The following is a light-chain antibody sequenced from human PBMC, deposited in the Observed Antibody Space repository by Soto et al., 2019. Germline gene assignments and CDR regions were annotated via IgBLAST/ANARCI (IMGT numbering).Light chain of an antibody. V-gene: IGKV3-20*01. Sequence: EIVLTQSPGTLSLSPGETATLSCRASQSVSSSYLAWYQQKPGQAPRLLIYGASSRATGIPDRFSGSGSGTDFTLTISRLEPEDFAVYYCQQYGSSPTFGGGTKGEV. CDR3: QQYGSSPT. CDR2: GAS. CDR1: QSVSSSY. J-gene: IGKJ4*01.